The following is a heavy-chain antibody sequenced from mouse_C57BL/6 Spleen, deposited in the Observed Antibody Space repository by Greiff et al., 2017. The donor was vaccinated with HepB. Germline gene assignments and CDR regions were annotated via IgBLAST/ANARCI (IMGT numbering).Heavy chain of an antibody. CDR1: GFTFSDYG. J-gene: IGHJ4*01. CDR2: ISSGSSTI. V-gene: IGHV5-17*01. D-gene: IGHD4-1*01. Sequence: EVKLVESGGGLVKPGGSLKLSCAASGFTFSDYGMHWVRQAPEKGLEWVAYISSGSSTIYYADTVKGRFTISKDNAKNTLFLQMTSLRSEDTAMYWGASTGSSYAMDYWGQGTSVTVSS. CDR3: ASTGSSYAMDY.